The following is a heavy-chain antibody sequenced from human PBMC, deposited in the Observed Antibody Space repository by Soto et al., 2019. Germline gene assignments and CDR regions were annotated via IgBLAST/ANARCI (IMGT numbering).Heavy chain of an antibody. CDR2: INPNSGGT. V-gene: IGHV1-2*04. CDR3: ARGSPLKGAALPDWFAP. Sequence: ASVKVSCKASGYTFTGYYMHWVRQAPGQGLEWMGWINPNSGGTNYAQKFQGWVTMTRDTSISTAYMELSRLRSDDTAVYYCARGSPLKGAALPDWFAPWGKGPLGTASS. D-gene: IGHD6-6*01. J-gene: IGHJ5*02. CDR1: GYTFTGYY.